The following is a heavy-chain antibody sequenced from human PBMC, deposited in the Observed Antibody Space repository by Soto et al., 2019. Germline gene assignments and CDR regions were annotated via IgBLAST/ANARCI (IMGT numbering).Heavy chain of an antibody. V-gene: IGHV4-39*01. CDR2: IYYSGST. D-gene: IGHD6-6*01. J-gene: IGHJ4*02. CDR3: ARLSSCGDYVEY. CDR1: GGSISSSSYY. Sequence: PSETLSLTCTVSGGSISSSSYYWGWIRQPPGKGLEWIGSIYYSGSTYYNPSLKSRVTISVDTSKNQFSLKLSSVTAADTAVYYCARLSSCGDYVEYWGQGTLVTVSS.